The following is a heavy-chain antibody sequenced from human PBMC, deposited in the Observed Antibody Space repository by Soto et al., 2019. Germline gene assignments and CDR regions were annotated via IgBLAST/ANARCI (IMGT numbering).Heavy chain of an antibody. CDR2: ISGSGGST. V-gene: IGHV3-23*01. CDR1: GFTFSSYA. Sequence: PGGSLRLSCAASGFTFSSYAMSWVRQAPGKGLEWVSAISGSGGSTYYADSVKGRFTISRDNSKNTLYLQMNSLRAEDTAVYYCAKDKGSGYYYYGMDVWGQGTTVTVSS. D-gene: IGHD7-27*01. CDR3: AKDKGSGYYYYGMDV. J-gene: IGHJ6*02.